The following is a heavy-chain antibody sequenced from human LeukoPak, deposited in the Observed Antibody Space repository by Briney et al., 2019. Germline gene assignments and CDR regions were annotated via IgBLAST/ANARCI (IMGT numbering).Heavy chain of an antibody. CDR1: GFTFNDYA. V-gene: IGHV3-9*01. D-gene: IGHD3-3*01. Sequence: GRSLRVSCAASGFTFNDYAIHWVRQAPGRGLEWVSGISWNSAYIGYADSVKGRFTISRDSAKNSLYLQMNSLRAEDTAVYYCARGVFYDFWSGPIDYWGQGTLITVSS. CDR3: ARGVFYDFWSGPIDY. J-gene: IGHJ4*02. CDR2: ISWNSAYI.